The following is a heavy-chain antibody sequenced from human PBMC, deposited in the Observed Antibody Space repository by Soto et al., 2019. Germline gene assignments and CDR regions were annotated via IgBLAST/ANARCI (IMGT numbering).Heavy chain of an antibody. Sequence: QVQLVQSGAEVKKPGASVKVSCKASVYTFTSYDINWVRQATGQGLEWMGWMLPNSGNTGYAQKFQCRLTMTRNTSISTAYMELSSLRSEDTAVYYCARCNGGSYDGFDTLVQGTLVTVSS. J-gene: IGHJ5*02. D-gene: IGHD1-26*01. CDR1: VYTFTSYD. V-gene: IGHV1-8*01. CDR2: MLPNSGNT. CDR3: ARCNGGSYDGFDT.